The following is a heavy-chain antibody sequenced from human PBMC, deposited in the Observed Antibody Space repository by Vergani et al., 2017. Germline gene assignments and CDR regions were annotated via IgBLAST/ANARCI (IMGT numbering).Heavy chain of an antibody. CDR2: IYPADSDT. Sequence: EVELVQSGPEMRKPGESLKISCKGSEYSFGNYWIGWVRQMPGKGLEWMGIIYPADSDTRYSPSFQGQVTISAEKSLSTAFLQWDSRKASETALYCCEGHTSYTYYWGQGAMVTV. CDR3: EGHTSYTYY. V-gene: IGHV5-51*01. D-gene: IGHD3-10*01. J-gene: IGHJ4*02. CDR1: EYSFGNYW.